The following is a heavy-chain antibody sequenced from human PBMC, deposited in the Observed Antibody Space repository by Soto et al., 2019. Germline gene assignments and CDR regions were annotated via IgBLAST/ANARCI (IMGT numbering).Heavy chain of an antibody. Sequence: ETLSPTCSVYGASFSGYYWSWIRQPPGKGLEWIGEINHSGSTNYNPSLKSRVTISVDTSKNQFSLKLSSVTAADTAVYYCARALVLRFLEWLPAAYYGMDVWGQGTTVTVYS. V-gene: IGHV4-34*01. D-gene: IGHD3-3*01. CDR2: INHSGST. CDR1: GASFSGYY. CDR3: ARALVLRFLEWLPAAYYGMDV. J-gene: IGHJ6*02.